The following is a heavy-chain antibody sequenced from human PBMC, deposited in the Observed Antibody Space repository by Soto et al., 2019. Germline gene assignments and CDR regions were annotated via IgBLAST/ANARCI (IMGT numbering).Heavy chain of an antibody. Sequence: QVQLVQSGAEVKKPGASVKVSCKTSGYTFTSYHISWVRQAPGQGLEWMGWISAYNTNTNYAQKFQGRVTMTTDTVSGTAYMELRTLRPDDTAVYYCARDTPPTDYWGQGTLVTVSS. CDR2: ISAYNTNT. CDR1: GYTFTSYH. V-gene: IGHV1-18*01. J-gene: IGHJ4*02. CDR3: ARDTPPTDY.